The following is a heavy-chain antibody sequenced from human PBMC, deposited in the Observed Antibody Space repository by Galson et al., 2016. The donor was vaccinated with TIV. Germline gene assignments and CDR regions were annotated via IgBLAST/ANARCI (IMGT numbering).Heavy chain of an antibody. D-gene: IGHD3-3*01. V-gene: IGHV5-51*01. Sequence: QSGAEVKKPGESLKISCKASGYSFATFWVGWVRQLPGQGLEWMGVIYPAASETRYSPSFQGQVTISADKSINTAYLQWSSLKASDTAIYDCARHHDFWSGPGYFYMDVWGKGTTVSVSS. CDR1: GYSFATFW. CDR3: ARHHDFWSGPGYFYMDV. J-gene: IGHJ6*03. CDR2: IYPAASET.